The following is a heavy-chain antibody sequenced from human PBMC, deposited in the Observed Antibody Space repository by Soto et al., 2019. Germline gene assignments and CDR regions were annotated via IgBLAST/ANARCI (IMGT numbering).Heavy chain of an antibody. Sequence: EVQLVESGGGLVKPGGCLNLSCVVSGFTFNTFTMSWVRQAPGKGLEWVSSINGRSNYIYYADSVKGRFTISRDNAKNLLYLQMNSLRAEDTAVYFCAREDGIVGSSSAFDHWGQGTLVTVSS. D-gene: IGHD1-26*01. CDR1: GFTFNTFT. V-gene: IGHV3-21*01. CDR2: INGRSNYI. J-gene: IGHJ4*02. CDR3: AREDGIVGSSSAFDH.